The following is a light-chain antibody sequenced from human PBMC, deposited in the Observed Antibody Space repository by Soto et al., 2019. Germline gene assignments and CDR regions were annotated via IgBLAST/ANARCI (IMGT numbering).Light chain of an antibody. CDR2: GAS. Sequence: EIVMTQSPATLSVSPGERATLSCRARQSVSSNLAWYQQKPGQAPRLLIYGASTRATGIPARFSGSGSGTECTLTISSLQSEDFAVYYCQQYNNWPPMYTFGQGTKLEIK. J-gene: IGKJ2*01. V-gene: IGKV3-15*01. CDR3: QQYNNWPPMYT. CDR1: QSVSSN.